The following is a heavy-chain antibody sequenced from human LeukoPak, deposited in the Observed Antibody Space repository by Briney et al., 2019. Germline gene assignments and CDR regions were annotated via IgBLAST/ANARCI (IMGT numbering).Heavy chain of an antibody. D-gene: IGHD3-3*02. CDR3: TTGYGHSDFDY. Sequence: VGSLRLSRAASGFTITNAMMGSVRQAPGKGLEWVGLIKSKIDGGKTDFAAPMKGRFNISRDASKHTLYLQIHSLKSEDTAVYYCTTGYGHSDFDYWGQGPLVTVSS. V-gene: IGHV3-15*01. J-gene: IGHJ4*02. CDR1: GFTITNAM. CDR2: IKSKIDGGKT.